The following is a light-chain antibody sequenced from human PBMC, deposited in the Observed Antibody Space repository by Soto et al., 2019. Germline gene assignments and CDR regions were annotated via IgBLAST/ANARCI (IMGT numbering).Light chain of an antibody. CDR1: QSVSSSS. V-gene: IGKV3-20*01. CDR2: DAS. J-gene: IGKJ1*01. CDR3: QQYGGSPRT. Sequence: EIVLKQSPGTLSLSPGERATLSCLASQSVSSSSLAWYQQKRGQAPRLLIHDASSRATGIPDRFSGSGSGTDFTLTISRLEPEDFAVYYCQQYGGSPRTFGQGTKVDIK.